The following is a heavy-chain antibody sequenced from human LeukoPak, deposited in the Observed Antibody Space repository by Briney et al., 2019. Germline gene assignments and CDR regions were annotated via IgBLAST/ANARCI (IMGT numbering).Heavy chain of an antibody. J-gene: IGHJ4*02. Sequence: GGSLRLSCAASGFTFSNYALDWVRQAPGKGLEWVAVISNDGSNKYYADSVKGRFTISRDNSKNTLYLQMNSLRAEDTAVYYCAREDTSSWNPYFDYWGQGTLVTVSS. V-gene: IGHV3-30*04. D-gene: IGHD6-13*01. CDR3: AREDTSSWNPYFDY. CDR2: ISNDGSNK. CDR1: GFTFSNYA.